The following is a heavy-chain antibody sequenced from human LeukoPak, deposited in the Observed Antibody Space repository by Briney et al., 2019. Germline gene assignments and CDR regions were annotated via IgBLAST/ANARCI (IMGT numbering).Heavy chain of an antibody. CDR2: IKQDGSEK. V-gene: IGHV3-7*01. J-gene: IGHJ5*02. CDR3: ARNSGTNP. D-gene: IGHD1-26*01. CDR1: GFTFSSYW. Sequence: GGSLRLSCGASGFTFSSYWMSWVRQAPGKGLERVANIKQDGSEKYYVDSVKGRFTISRDNAKNSLYLQMNSLRAEDTAVYYCARNSGTNPWGQGTLVTASS.